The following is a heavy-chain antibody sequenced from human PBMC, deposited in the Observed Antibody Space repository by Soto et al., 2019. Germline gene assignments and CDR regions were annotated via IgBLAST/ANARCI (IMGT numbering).Heavy chain of an antibody. CDR3: ARVWCVGLRDQSNWFDH. Sequence: GGSLRLSCAASGFTFSSYSMNWVRQAPGKGLEWVSSISSSSSYIYYADSVKGRFTISRDNAKNSLYLQMNSLRAEDTAVYYCARVWCVGLRDQSNWFDHWGQGTLVTVSS. J-gene: IGHJ5*02. D-gene: IGHD4-17*01. CDR2: ISSSSSYI. V-gene: IGHV3-21*01. CDR1: GFTFSSYS.